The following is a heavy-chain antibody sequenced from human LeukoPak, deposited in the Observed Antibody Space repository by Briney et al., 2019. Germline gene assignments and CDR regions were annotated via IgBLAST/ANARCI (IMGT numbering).Heavy chain of an antibody. CDR2: IYYSGST. CDR3: ARLKLAYCGGDCHPGGYYYYYGMDV. Sequence: SETLSLTCTVSGGSISSYYWSWIRQPPGKGLEWIGYIYYSGSTNYNPSLKSRVTISVDTSKNRFSLKLSSVTAADTAVYYCARLKLAYCGGDCHPGGYYYYYGMDVWGQGTTVTVSS. V-gene: IGHV4-59*01. CDR1: GGSISSYY. J-gene: IGHJ6*02. D-gene: IGHD2-21*02.